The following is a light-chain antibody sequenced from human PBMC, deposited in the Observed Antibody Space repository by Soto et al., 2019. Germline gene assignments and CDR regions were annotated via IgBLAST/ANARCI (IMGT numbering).Light chain of an antibody. J-gene: IGKJ4*01. CDR2: RAS. CDR3: QQYGATPLT. CDR1: QSVSSNY. Sequence: EIVLTQASGTMSLSPGERVTLSCRASQSVSSNYLAWYQQKSCPAPRLLIYRASTRASGIPDRFSGSGSGTDFSLIISRLEPEDSAVYYCQQYGATPLTFGGGTKLEIK. V-gene: IGKV3-20*01.